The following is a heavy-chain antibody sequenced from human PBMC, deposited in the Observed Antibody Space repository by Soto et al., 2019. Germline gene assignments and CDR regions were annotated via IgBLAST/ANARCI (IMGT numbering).Heavy chain of an antibody. CDR1: GFTFSSYG. CDR3: ARGHGVATTMGWFDP. V-gene: IGHV3-33*01. CDR2: IYYDGSNK. D-gene: IGHD5-12*01. Sequence: QVLLVESGGGVVQPGRSLRLSCAASGFTFSSYGMHWVRQAPGKGLEWVAVIYYDGSNKYYADSVKGRFTISRDNSKKMLYLQMNSLRAEDTAVYYCARGHGVATTMGWFDPWGQGTPVTVSS. J-gene: IGHJ5*02.